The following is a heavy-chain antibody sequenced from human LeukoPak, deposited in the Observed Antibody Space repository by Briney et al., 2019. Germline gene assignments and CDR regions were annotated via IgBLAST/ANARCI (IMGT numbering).Heavy chain of an antibody. D-gene: IGHD6-6*01. J-gene: IGHJ4*02. Sequence: SETLSLTCAVYGGSFSGHYWSWIRQSPGKGLEWIGEINHSGSTNYNPSLKSRVTISRDTSKIQFSLKLNSVTAADTAVYYCARDYSTSSTSFDYWGQGTLVTVSS. CDR1: GGSFSGHY. V-gene: IGHV4-34*01. CDR2: INHSGST. CDR3: ARDYSTSSTSFDY.